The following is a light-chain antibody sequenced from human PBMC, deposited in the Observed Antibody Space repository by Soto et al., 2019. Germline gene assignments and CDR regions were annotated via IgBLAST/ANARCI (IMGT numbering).Light chain of an antibody. V-gene: IGLV1-47*01. Sequence: QSVLTQPPSASGTPGQRVTISCSGSSSNIGNNDVYWYQQFPGPAPKLVVYKNNQRPSGVPDRFSGSKSGTSASLAISGLRSEDEADYYCAAWDDSLGEVFGTGTKVTVL. CDR1: SSNIGNND. CDR3: AAWDDSLGEV. CDR2: KNN. J-gene: IGLJ1*01.